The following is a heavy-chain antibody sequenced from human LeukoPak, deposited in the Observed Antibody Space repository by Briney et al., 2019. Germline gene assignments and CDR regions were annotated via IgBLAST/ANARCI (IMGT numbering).Heavy chain of an antibody. D-gene: IGHD3-22*01. J-gene: IGHJ4*02. Sequence: GGSLRLSCAASGFTFSSYAMSWVRQAPGKGLEWVSAISGSGGSTYYTDSVKGRFTISRDNSKNTLYLQMNSLRAEDTAVYYCAKRPNYYDSSGSGYYFDYWGQGTLVTVSS. CDR3: AKRPNYYDSSGSGYYFDY. CDR2: ISGSGGST. V-gene: IGHV3-23*01. CDR1: GFTFSSYA.